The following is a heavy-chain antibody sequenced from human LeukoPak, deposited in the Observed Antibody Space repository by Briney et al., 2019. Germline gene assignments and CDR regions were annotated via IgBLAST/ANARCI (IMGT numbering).Heavy chain of an antibody. V-gene: IGHV4-39*01. Sequence: PSETLSHTCTVSGGSISSSSYYWGWIRQPPGKGLEWIGIIYYSGSTYYNPSLKSRVTISVDTSKNQFSLKLSSVTAADTAVYYCASFYCSGGSCYQYYYYYYMDVWGKGTTVTISS. CDR2: IYYSGST. J-gene: IGHJ6*03. CDR3: ASFYCSGGSCYQYYYYYYMDV. CDR1: GGSISSSSYY. D-gene: IGHD2-15*01.